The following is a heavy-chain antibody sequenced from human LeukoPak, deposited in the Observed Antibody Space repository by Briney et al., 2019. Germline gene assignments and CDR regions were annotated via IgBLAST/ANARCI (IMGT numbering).Heavy chain of an antibody. J-gene: IGHJ4*02. CDR2: INVGNDNT. CDR3: ARDSIRGSGTYGFDY. D-gene: IGHD1-26*01. Sequence: ASVKVSCKASGYTFTSYLIHWVRQAPGRRLEWMGWINVGNDNTKYSQNFQGRVTITRDTSASTAYMELSSLRSEDTAVYYCARDSIRGSGTYGFDYWGQGALVTVSS. CDR1: GYTFTSYL. V-gene: IGHV1-3*01.